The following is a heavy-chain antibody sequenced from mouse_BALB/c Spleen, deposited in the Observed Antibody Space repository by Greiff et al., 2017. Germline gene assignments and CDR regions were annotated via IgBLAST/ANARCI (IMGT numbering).Heavy chain of an antibody. V-gene: IGHV1-9*01. J-gene: IGHJ3*01. CDR2: ILPGSGST. CDR1: GYTFSSYW. Sequence: VQLQQSGAELMKPGASVKISCKATGYTFSSYWIEWVKQRPGHGLEWIGEILPGSGSTNYNEKFKGKATFTADTSSNTAYMQLSSLTSEDSAVYYCARAYGSSYGGFAYWGQGTLVTVSA. CDR3: ARAYGSSYGGFAY. D-gene: IGHD1-1*01.